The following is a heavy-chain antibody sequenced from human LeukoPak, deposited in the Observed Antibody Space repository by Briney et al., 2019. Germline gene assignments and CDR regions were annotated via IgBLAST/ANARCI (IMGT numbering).Heavy chain of an antibody. Sequence: PGGSLRLSCAASGFTFSSYEMNWVRQAPGKGLEWVSAISGSGGSTYYADSVKGRFTISRDNSKNTLYLQMNSLRAEDTAVYYCAKFGATVVTYIGYWGQGTLVTVSS. CDR2: ISGSGGST. CDR1: GFTFSSYE. V-gene: IGHV3-23*01. CDR3: AKFGATVVTYIGY. J-gene: IGHJ4*02. D-gene: IGHD4-23*01.